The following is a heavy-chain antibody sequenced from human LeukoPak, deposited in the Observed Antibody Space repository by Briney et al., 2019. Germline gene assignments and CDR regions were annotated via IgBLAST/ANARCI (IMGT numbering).Heavy chain of an antibody. D-gene: IGHD3-10*01. CDR1: GFTFSSEW. V-gene: IGHV3-74*01. CDR2: IDGNGRTT. Sequence: GGSLRLSCAASGFTFSSEWMHWVRQAPGRGLVWISHIDGNGRTTNYGDFVRGRFTVSRDNAKNTLYLQMNSLRAEDTAVYYCARDVPRTSGPWGQGTLVTVSS. CDR3: ARDVPRTSGP. J-gene: IGHJ5*02.